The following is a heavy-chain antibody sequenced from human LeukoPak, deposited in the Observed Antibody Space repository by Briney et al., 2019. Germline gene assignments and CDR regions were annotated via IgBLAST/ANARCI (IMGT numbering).Heavy chain of an antibody. J-gene: IGHJ4*02. D-gene: IGHD3-10*01. CDR1: GFTFDDYG. V-gene: IGHV3-20*01. Sequence: PGGSLRLSCAASGFTFDDYGMSWVRQVAGQGLEWVSGIDCNGTNTGYADSVKGRFTISRDNAKKSLYLQMNSLRAEDTALYHCARGSTMVSDYWGQGTLVTVSS. CDR3: ARGSTMVSDY. CDR2: IDCNGTNT.